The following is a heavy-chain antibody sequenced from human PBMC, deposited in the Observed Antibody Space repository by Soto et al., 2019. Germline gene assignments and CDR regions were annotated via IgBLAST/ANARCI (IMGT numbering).Heavy chain of an antibody. D-gene: IGHD6-19*01. Sequence: GSLRLSCAASGFTVSSNYMSWVRQAPGKGLEWVSVIYSGVSTYYADSVKGRFTISRDNSKNTLYLQMNSLRAEDTAVYYCAREGGSGWSLDASDIWGQGTMVTVSS. V-gene: IGHV3-53*01. CDR2: IYSGVST. CDR1: GFTVSSNY. J-gene: IGHJ3*02. CDR3: AREGGSGWSLDASDI.